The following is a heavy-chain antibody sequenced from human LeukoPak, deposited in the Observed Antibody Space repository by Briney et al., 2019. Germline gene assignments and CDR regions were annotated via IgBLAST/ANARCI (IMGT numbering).Heavy chain of an antibody. CDR2: MNPNSGNT. V-gene: IGHV1-8*03. CDR1: GYTFTSYD. D-gene: IGHD5-24*01. J-gene: IGHJ4*02. Sequence: VASVKVSCKASGYTFTSYDINWVRQATGQGLEWMGWMNPNSGNTGYAQKFQGRVTITRNTSISTAYMELSSLRSEDTAVYYCARGSWSRWLQLIDYWGQGALVTVSS. CDR3: ARGSWSRWLQLIDY.